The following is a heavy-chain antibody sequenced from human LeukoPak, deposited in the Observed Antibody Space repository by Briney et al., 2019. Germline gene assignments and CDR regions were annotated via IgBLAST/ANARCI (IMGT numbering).Heavy chain of an antibody. CDR1: GFTFSSYW. D-gene: IGHD3-3*01. Sequence: GGSLRPSYAASGFTFSSYWMSWVRQAPGKGLEWVANIKQDGSEKYYVDSVKGRFTISRDNAKNSLYLQMNSLRAEDTAVYYCATAYYDFWSGYWWGQGTLVTVSS. J-gene: IGHJ4*02. CDR3: ATAYYDFWSGYW. CDR2: IKQDGSEK. V-gene: IGHV3-7*01.